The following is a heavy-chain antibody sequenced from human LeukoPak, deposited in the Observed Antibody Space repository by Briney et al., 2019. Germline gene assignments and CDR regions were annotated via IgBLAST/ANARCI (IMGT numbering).Heavy chain of an antibody. CDR2: IKKDGSEK. Sequence: GGSLRLSCAASGFTFSSYAMSWVRQAPGKGLEWVANIKKDGSEKYYVDSVKGRFTISRDNAKKSLYLQMNSLRAEDTAVYYCARHLSGVTGYTYGRGIDYWGQGTLVTVSS. CDR3: ARHLSGVTGYTYGRGIDY. V-gene: IGHV3-7*01. CDR1: GFTFSSYA. J-gene: IGHJ4*02. D-gene: IGHD5-18*01.